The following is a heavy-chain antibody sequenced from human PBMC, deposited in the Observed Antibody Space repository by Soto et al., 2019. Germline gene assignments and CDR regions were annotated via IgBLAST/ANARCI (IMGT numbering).Heavy chain of an antibody. CDR2: ITGSSGTI. D-gene: IGHD5-12*01. CDR1: GFTFSTYS. J-gene: IGHJ4*02. Sequence: EVQLVESGGGLVQPGGSLRLSCAASGFTFSTYSMNWVRQAPGKGLEWISYITGSSGTIYYADSVEGRFTISRDNAKNSLYLQMDSLRAEDSAVYYCVLIAKVAYWGQGTLVTVSS. V-gene: IGHV3-48*01. CDR3: VLIAKVAY.